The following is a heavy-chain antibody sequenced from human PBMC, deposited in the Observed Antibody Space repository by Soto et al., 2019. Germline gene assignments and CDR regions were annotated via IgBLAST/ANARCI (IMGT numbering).Heavy chain of an antibody. Sequence: SETLSLTCAAAGRSFIGDFWRWLLPPPEGGQEWIGEITHSGSTNYNPSLKSRVTISVDASKNQFSLKLSSVTAADTAVYYCARVRSNYYGSGSYSIHYYFYYGMDVWGQGTTVT. V-gene: IGHV4-34*01. D-gene: IGHD3-10*01. J-gene: IGHJ6*02. CDR3: ARVRSNYYGSGSYSIHYYFYYGMDV. CDR2: ITHSGST. CDR1: GRSFIGDF.